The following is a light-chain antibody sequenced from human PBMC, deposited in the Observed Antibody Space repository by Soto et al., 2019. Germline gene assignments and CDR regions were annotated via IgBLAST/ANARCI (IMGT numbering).Light chain of an antibody. Sequence: DVVMTQSPDSLIVSLGERVTINCRSSQNLLYSSSRKNHLAWYQQKPGHPPTLLIYWASSRHSGLPTRFNGSGSGTDFTLTISDVQAEDVAVYYCHQYYSSPYTLVQRTNLET. V-gene: IGKV4-1*01. CDR3: HQYYSSPYT. CDR1: QNLLYSSSRKNH. J-gene: IGKJ2*01. CDR2: WAS.